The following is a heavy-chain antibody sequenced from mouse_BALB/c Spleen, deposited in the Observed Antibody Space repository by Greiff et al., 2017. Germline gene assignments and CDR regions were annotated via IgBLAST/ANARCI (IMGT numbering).Heavy chain of an antibody. CDR3: ARDRRYYYGSSYNYAMEY. Sequence: QVQLKESGPGLVAPSQSLSITCTVSGFSLTGYGVNWVRQPPGKGLEWLGMIWGDGSTDYNSALKSRLSISKDNSKSQVFLKMNSLQTDDTARYYCARDRRYYYGSSYNYAMEYWGQGTTVTVSA. CDR2: IWGDGST. CDR1: GFSLTGYG. J-gene: IGHJ4*01. D-gene: IGHD1-1*01. V-gene: IGHV2-6-7*01.